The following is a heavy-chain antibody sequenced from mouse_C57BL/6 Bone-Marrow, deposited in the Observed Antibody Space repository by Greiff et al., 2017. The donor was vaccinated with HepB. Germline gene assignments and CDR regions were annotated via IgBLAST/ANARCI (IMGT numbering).Heavy chain of an antibody. J-gene: IGHJ2*01. CDR3: ARHDYYGSNRYYFDY. Sequence: LVKPGASVKLSCKASGYTFTEYTIHWVKQRSGQGLEWIGWFYPGSGSIKYNEKFKDKATLTADKSSSTVYMELSRLTSEDSAVYFCARHDYYGSNRYYFDYWGQGTTLTVSS. V-gene: IGHV1-62-2*01. D-gene: IGHD1-1*01. CDR1: GYTFTEYT. CDR2: FYPGSGSI.